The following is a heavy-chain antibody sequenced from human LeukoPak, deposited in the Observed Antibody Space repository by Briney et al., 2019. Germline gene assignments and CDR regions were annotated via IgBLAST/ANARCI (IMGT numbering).Heavy chain of an antibody. V-gene: IGHV3-7*03. CDR2: IKQDGSEK. J-gene: IGHJ6*02. CDR1: GFTFNNYW. D-gene: IGHD5/OR15-5a*01. Sequence: GGSLRLSCAASGFTFNNYWMNWVRQAPGKGLEWVANIKQDGSEKYYVDSVKGRFTISRDNAKKSLYLQMNSLRAEDTALYYCAKDIGTLRPYGMDVWGQGTTVTVSS. CDR3: AKDIGTLRPYGMDV.